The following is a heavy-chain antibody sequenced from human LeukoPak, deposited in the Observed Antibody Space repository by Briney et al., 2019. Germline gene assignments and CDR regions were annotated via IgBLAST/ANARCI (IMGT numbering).Heavy chain of an antibody. J-gene: IGHJ4*02. CDR3: ARVGYYYDSSGYFDY. CDR1: GFTFSSYS. CDR2: ISSSSSYI. Sequence: GGSLRLSCAASGFTFSSYSMNWVRQAPGKGLEWVSSISSSSSYIYYADSVKGRFTISRDNAKNSPYLQMNSLRAEDTAVYYCARVGYYYDSSGYFDYWGQGTLVTVSS. V-gene: IGHV3-21*01. D-gene: IGHD3-22*01.